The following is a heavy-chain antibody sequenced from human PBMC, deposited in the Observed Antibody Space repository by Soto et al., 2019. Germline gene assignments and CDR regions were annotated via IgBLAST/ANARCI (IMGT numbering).Heavy chain of an antibody. CDR3: AHESSRGWSLDY. CDR1: GCTFSTYA. V-gene: IGHV3-23*01. Sequence: EVQLLESGGGLVQPGGSLRLSCAASGCTFSTYAMNWVRQAPGKGLEWVSGSSGSGDSTYYADSVKGRFTVSRDNSKNTLYLQMTSLRAEDTAVFYCAHESSRGWSLDYWGQGTLVTVSS. D-gene: IGHD6-19*01. CDR2: SSGSGDST. J-gene: IGHJ4*02.